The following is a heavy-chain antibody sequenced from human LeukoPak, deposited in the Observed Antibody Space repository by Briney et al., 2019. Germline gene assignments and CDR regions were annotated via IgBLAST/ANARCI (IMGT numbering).Heavy chain of an antibody. CDR1: GGSISSSSYY. CDR2: IYYSGST. Sequence: SETLSLTCTVSGGSISSSSYYWGWIRQPPGKGLEWIGSIYYSGSTYYNPSLKSRVTISVDTSKNQFSLKLSSVTAADTAVYYCARHERGSGWYGVAFDYWGQGTLVTVSS. J-gene: IGHJ4*02. D-gene: IGHD6-19*01. V-gene: IGHV4-39*01. CDR3: ARHERGSGWYGVAFDY.